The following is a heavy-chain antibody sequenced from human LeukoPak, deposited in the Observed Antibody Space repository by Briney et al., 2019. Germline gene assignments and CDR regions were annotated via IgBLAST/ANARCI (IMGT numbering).Heavy chain of an antibody. Sequence: PGGSLRLSCAASGLIFSAYWMNWVRQAPGKRLEWVATISQDGSRTYYVDSLKGRFTISRDNAENSLYLQMNSLRAEDTAVYFCAREPTYEGLIYWGQGALVTVS. D-gene: IGHD5-12*01. CDR2: ISQDGSRT. CDR3: AREPTYEGLIY. V-gene: IGHV3-7*01. J-gene: IGHJ4*02. CDR1: GLIFSAYW.